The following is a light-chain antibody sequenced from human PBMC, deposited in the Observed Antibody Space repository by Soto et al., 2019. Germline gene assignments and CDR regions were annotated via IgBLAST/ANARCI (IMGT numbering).Light chain of an antibody. CDR3: QQFGSSPRT. V-gene: IGKV3-20*01. Sequence: EIVLTQSPGTLSLSPGERATLSRKTSQSVTAGYFAWYQQKPGQAPRLLIYETSSRTTGTPDRFSGGGSGTDFTLTISRLEPEDFAVYYCQQFGSSPRTFGQGTKVEI. J-gene: IGKJ1*01. CDR1: QSVTAGY. CDR2: ETS.